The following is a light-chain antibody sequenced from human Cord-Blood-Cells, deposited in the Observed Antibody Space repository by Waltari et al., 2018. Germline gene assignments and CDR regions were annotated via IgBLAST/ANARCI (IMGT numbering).Light chain of an antibody. CDR2: DAS. V-gene: IGKV1-33*01. CDR1: QDISNY. Sequence: DIQMTQSPSSLSASVGDRVTITCQASQDISNYLNWYQQKPGKAPKLLIYDASNLETGVPSRFRGSGSWTEFTITISSLQPEDIATYYCQQYDNLPSYTFGQGTKLEIK. CDR3: QQYDNLPSYT. J-gene: IGKJ2*01.